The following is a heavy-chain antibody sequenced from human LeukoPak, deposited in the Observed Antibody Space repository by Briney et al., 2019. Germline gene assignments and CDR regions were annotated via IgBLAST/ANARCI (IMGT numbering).Heavy chain of an antibody. V-gene: IGHV1-24*01. Sequence: GASVKVSCKVSGYTLTELSMHWVRQAPGKGLEWMGGFDPEDGETIYAQKFQGRVTMTRDTSISTAYMELSSLRSDDMAVYYCAREGEDSDDTNWFDPWGQGTLVTVSS. CDR1: GYTLTELS. CDR2: FDPEDGET. CDR3: AREGEDSDDTNWFDP. J-gene: IGHJ5*02. D-gene: IGHD3-10*01.